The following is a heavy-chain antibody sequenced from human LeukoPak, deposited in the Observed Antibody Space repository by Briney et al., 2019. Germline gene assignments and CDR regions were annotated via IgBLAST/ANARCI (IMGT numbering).Heavy chain of an antibody. V-gene: IGHV3-7*01. D-gene: IGHD5-18*01. CDR3: ARGNSYAMGA. J-gene: IGHJ5*02. CDR2: IKQDGSEK. CDR1: GFTFVSYW. Sequence: GGSLRLSGAASGFTFVSYWMTWVRQAPGKGLEWVASIKQDGSEKYYVDSVKGRFTISRDNAKNSLYLQMNSLRAEDTAVYYCARGNSYAMGAWGQGTLVTVSS.